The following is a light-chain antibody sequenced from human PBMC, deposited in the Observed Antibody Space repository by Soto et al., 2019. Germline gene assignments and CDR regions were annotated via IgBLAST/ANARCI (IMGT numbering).Light chain of an antibody. J-gene: IGKJ1*01. CDR1: QNIETY. CDR2: AAS. V-gene: IGKV1-39*01. Sequence: DIQMTQSPSSLSASVGDRVIITCRTSQNIETYLNWYQEKPGKPPTLLMFAASSLQGGVPSRFSGRGSGTEFTLTISSLQPEDFATYYCQQSKSLPWTFGQGTKVEVK. CDR3: QQSKSLPWT.